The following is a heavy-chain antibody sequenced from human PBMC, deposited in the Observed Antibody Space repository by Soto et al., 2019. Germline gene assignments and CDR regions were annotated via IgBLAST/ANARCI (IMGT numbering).Heavy chain of an antibody. Sequence: QVQLVQSGAEVKKPGSSVNVSCKASGGTFSSYAISWVRQAPGQGLEWMGGIIPIFGTANYAQKFQGIVTITAAESTRTAYMELRSLRSEDTAVYYSARAGPSGSHICYWGQGPLVTVSS. CDR3: ARAGPSGSHICY. J-gene: IGHJ4*02. V-gene: IGHV1-69*01. CDR2: IIPIFGTA. CDR1: GGTFSSYA. D-gene: IGHD3-22*01.